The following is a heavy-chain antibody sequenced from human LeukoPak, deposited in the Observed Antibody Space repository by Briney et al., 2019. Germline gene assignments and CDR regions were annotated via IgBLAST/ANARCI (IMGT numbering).Heavy chain of an antibody. CDR1: GYTFTSYG. CDR3: ARKIDFWSGYYTGSDLGYFDY. D-gene: IGHD3-3*01. J-gene: IGHJ4*02. Sequence: ASVKVSCKASGYTFTSYGISWVRQAPGQGLEWMGWISAYNGNTNYAQKLQGRVTMTTDTSTSTAYMELRSLRSDDTAVYYCARKIDFWSGYYTGSDLGYFDYWGQGTLVTVSS. CDR2: ISAYNGNT. V-gene: IGHV1-18*01.